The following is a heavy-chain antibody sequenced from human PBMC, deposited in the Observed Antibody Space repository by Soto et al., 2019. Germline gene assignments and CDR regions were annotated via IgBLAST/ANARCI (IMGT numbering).Heavy chain of an antibody. D-gene: IGHD2-15*01. J-gene: IGHJ4*02. V-gene: IGHV3-7*01. CDR3: AIEEWWRVEF. CDR2: IKPDGSES. CDR1: GFTFSRHY. Sequence: EVQLAESGGGLVQPGGSLRLSCVASGFTFSRHYMTWVRQAPGKGLESVAKIKPDGSESYYVDSVRGRFTFSRDNAKNPLSLQMNSRRDEDTAVYYCAIEEWWRVEFWGQGTLVTVSS.